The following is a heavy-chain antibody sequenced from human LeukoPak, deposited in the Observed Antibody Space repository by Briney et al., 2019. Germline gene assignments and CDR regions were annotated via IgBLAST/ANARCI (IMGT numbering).Heavy chain of an antibody. CDR3: TGGGWSTDAFDI. J-gene: IGHJ3*02. Sequence: PGGSLRLSFAASGFTFSNYAMSWVRQASGKGLEWVSGISGSGGSTNYADSVKGRFTISRDNSKNTLFLQTNTLRAEDTAVYYCTGGGWSTDAFDIWGQGTMVTVSS. CDR2: ISGSGGST. D-gene: IGHD6-19*01. CDR1: GFTFSNYA. V-gene: IGHV3-23*01.